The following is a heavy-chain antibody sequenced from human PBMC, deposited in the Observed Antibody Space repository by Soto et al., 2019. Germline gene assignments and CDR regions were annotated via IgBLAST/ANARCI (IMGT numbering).Heavy chain of an antibody. V-gene: IGHV1-3*05. D-gene: IGHD3-10*01. Sequence: QVQLVQSGAEEKKPGASVKVSCKASGYTFTSYAMHWVRQAPGQRLEWMGWINAGNGNTKYSQKFQGRVTITRDTYASTAYMELSSLRSEDTAVYYCARDRVLLWFGELGGGFDPWGQGTLVTVSS. CDR1: GYTFTSYA. CDR2: INAGNGNT. J-gene: IGHJ5*02. CDR3: ARDRVLLWFGELGGGFDP.